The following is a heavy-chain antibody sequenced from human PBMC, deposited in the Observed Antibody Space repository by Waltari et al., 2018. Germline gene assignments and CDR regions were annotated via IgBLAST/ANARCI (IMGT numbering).Heavy chain of an antibody. Sequence: GSISSGDYYWSWIRQPPGKGLEWIGYIYYSGSTYYNPSLKSRVTISVDTSKNQFSLKLSSVTAADTAVYYCARRFGDHGFDYWGQGTLVTVSS. D-gene: IGHD2-21*02. J-gene: IGHJ4*02. V-gene: IGHV4-30-4*08. CDR3: ARRFGDHGFDY. CDR2: IYYSGST. CDR1: GSISSGDYY.